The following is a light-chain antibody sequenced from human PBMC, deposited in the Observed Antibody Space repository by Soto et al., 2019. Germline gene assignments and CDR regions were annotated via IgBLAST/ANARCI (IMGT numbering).Light chain of an antibody. Sequence: QSVLTQPASVSGSPGQSIAISCTGTSSDVGACNSVSWYQQHPGRAPKLMIHDVSNRPSGVSNRFSGSKSGNTASLTISGLQAEDEADYYCSSYTSSSTYVFGTGTKVTVL. V-gene: IGLV2-14*03. CDR3: SSYTSSSTYV. J-gene: IGLJ1*01. CDR1: SSDVGACNS. CDR2: DVS.